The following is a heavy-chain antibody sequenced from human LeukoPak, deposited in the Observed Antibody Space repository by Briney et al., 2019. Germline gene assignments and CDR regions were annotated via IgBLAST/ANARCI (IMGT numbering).Heavy chain of an antibody. V-gene: IGHV3-30*03. CDR1: GFTFSSYA. Sequence: GGSLRLSCAASGFTFSSYAMSWVRQAPGKGLEWVAVISYDGSNKYYADSVKGRFTISRDNSKNTLYLQMNSLRAEDTAVYYCAREVFSTTRYAFDIWGQGTMVTVSS. CDR3: AREVFSTTRYAFDI. CDR2: ISYDGSNK. J-gene: IGHJ3*02. D-gene: IGHD2-2*01.